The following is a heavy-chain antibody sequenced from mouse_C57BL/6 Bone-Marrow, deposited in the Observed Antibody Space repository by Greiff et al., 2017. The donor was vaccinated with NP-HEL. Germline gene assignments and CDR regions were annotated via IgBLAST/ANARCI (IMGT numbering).Heavy chain of an antibody. CDR1: GYTFTSYW. CDR3: ARTGDWYVDV. CDR2: IHPTSGIT. V-gene: IGHV1-64*01. Sequence: VQLQQPGAELVKPGSSVKLSCKASGYTFTSYWMHWVKQRPVQGLEWIGIIHPTSGITNYNEKFKSKATLTVDKSSSTAYMQLSSLTSEDSAVYYCARTGDWYVDVWSGGNAVTSSS. J-gene: IGHJ1*01.